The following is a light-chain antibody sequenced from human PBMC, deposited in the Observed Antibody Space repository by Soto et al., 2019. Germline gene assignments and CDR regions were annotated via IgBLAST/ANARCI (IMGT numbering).Light chain of an antibody. CDR3: QTWGTGFLV. Sequence: QSVLTQSPSASASLGASVKLTCTLSSGHSSYAIAWHQQQPEKGPRYLMKLNNDGSHNKGDGIPDRFSGSSSGAERYLTISSLQSEDEADYYCQTWGTGFLVFGGGTKVNVL. CDR1: SGHSSYA. V-gene: IGLV4-69*01. J-gene: IGLJ3*02. CDR2: LNNDGSH.